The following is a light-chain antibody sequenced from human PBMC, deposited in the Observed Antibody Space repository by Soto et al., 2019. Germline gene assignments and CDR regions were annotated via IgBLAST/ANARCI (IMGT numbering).Light chain of an antibody. CDR1: QSISTY. V-gene: IGKV1-16*01. Sequence: QLGHSQYSLSTYFGDRFTITCLASQSISTYLNWFQQKPGKAPQLLISAASSLQSGVPSRFSGSGSGTEFTLTISSLEPEDFAAYYCQQYGSYPWTFGPGTKVDIK. CDR3: QQYGSYPWT. J-gene: IGKJ1*01. CDR2: AAS.